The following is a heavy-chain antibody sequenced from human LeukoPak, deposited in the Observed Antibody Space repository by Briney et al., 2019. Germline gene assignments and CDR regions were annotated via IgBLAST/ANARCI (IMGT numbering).Heavy chain of an antibody. D-gene: IGHD5-18*01. CDR2: IYSGGST. Sequence: GGSLRVSCAASGFTVSSNYMSWVRRAPGKGLEWVSVIYSGGSTYYADSVKGRFTISRDNSKNTLYLQMNSLRAEDTAVYYCARGVDTAMPRNPFDYWGQGTLVTVSS. CDR3: ARGVDTAMPRNPFDY. V-gene: IGHV3-66*01. CDR1: GFTVSSNY. J-gene: IGHJ4*02.